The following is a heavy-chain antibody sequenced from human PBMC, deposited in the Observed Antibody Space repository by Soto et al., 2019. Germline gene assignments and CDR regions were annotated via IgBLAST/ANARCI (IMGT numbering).Heavy chain of an antibody. CDR1: GFTFSTYW. J-gene: IGHJ1*01. V-gene: IGHV3-7*01. Sequence: HPGGSLRLSCAASGFTFSTYWMTWVRLAPGKGLEWVANIKQDGSERYYVDSVKGRFTISRDNAKNSLYLQMNSLRTEDTAVYYCAYGADGPLYFQHWGQGTLVTVSS. CDR2: IKQDGSER. CDR3: AYGADGPLYFQH. D-gene: IGHD4-17*01.